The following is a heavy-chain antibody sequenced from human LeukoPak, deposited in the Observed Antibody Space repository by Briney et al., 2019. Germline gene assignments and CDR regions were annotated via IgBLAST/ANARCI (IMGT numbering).Heavy chain of an antibody. CDR1: GFTFSSYA. D-gene: IGHD3-22*01. V-gene: IGHV3-23*01. CDR2: ISGSGGST. CDR3: AKVTGYYYDSSGYFDY. J-gene: IGHJ4*02. Sequence: SGGSLRLSCAASGFTFSSYAMSWVRQAPGKGLEWVSAISGSGGSTYYADSVKGRFTISRDNSKNTLYLQMNSLRAEDTAVYYCAKVTGYYYDSSGYFDYWGQGTLVTVSS.